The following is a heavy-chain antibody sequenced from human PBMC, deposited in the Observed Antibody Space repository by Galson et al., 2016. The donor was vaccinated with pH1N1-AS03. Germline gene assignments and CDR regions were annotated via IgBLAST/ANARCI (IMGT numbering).Heavy chain of an antibody. Sequence: PALVKPTQTLTLTCTFSGFSITTSGVRMTWIRQPPGKALEWLALIYWDDDKRYNSSLKSRLTITKDTSKNQVVLTMTNMDPVDTATYYCARTAGWLPDFWGQGTQVTVSS. CDR3: ARTAGWLPDF. CDR2: IYWDDDK. D-gene: IGHD3-9*01. V-gene: IGHV2-5*08. J-gene: IGHJ4*02. CDR1: GFSITTSGVR.